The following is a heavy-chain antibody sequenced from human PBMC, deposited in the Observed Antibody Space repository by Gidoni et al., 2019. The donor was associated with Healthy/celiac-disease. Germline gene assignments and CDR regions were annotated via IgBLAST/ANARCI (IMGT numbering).Heavy chain of an antibody. CDR3: AKAQGATVTTNSFDY. J-gene: IGHJ4*02. Sequence: EVQLVESVGFVVQPGGSLRPSCPASGFTFGDYSMDWVRQAPGKGLEWVSLISWDGGSTYYADSVKGRFTISRDNSKNSLYLQMNSLRAEDTALYYCAKAQGATVTTNSFDYWGQGTLVTVSS. CDR2: ISWDGGST. CDR1: GFTFGDYS. V-gene: IGHV3-43D*04. D-gene: IGHD4-17*01.